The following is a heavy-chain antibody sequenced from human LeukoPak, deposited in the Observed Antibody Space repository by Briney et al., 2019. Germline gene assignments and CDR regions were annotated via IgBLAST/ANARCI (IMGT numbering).Heavy chain of an antibody. J-gene: IGHJ3*02. CDR2: ISAYNGNT. V-gene: IGHV1-18*01. CDR1: GGTFSSYG. CDR3: ARAHYDFWSGYCFPDAFDI. Sequence: ASVKVSCKASGGTFSSYGISWVRQAPGQGLEWMGWISAYNGNTNYAQKLQGRVTMTTDTSTSTAYMELRSLRSDDTAVYYCARAHYDFWSGYCFPDAFDIWGQGTMVTVSS. D-gene: IGHD3-3*01.